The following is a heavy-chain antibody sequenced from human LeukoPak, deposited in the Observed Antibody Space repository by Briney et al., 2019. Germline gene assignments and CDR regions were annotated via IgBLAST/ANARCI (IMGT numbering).Heavy chain of an antibody. Sequence: GASVKVSCKASGYTFTNHDFNWMRQATGQGLEWMGWMNPNSGSTGYAQKFQGRVTMTRDTSLSTAYMELSSLTSDDTAAYYCARDGRGAAAADDPLDIWGQGTTVTVSS. CDR1: GYTFTNHD. CDR3: ARDGRGAAAADDPLDI. J-gene: IGHJ3*02. CDR2: MNPNSGST. V-gene: IGHV1-8*01. D-gene: IGHD6-13*01.